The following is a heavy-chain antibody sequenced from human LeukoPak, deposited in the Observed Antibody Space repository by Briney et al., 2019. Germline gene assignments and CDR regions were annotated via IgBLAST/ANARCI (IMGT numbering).Heavy chain of an antibody. Sequence: ASVKVSCKASGYTFTSYAMHWVRQAPGQRLEWMGWINAGNGNTKYSQKFQGRITITRDTSASTAYMELSSLRSEDTAVYYCARGGLFRLGELSLNDYWGQGTLVTVSS. J-gene: IGHJ4*02. V-gene: IGHV1-3*01. D-gene: IGHD3-16*02. CDR1: GYTFTSYA. CDR2: INAGNGNT. CDR3: ARGGLFRLGELSLNDY.